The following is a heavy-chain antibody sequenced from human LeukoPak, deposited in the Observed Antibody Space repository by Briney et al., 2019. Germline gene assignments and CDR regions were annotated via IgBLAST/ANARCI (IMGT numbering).Heavy chain of an antibody. J-gene: IGHJ4*02. CDR1: GFTFSSYG. D-gene: IGHD3-10*01. V-gene: IGHV3-23*01. CDR3: AKISTRHYYGSGKSKYYFDY. CDR2: ISGSGGST. Sequence: QAGGSLRLSCAASGFTFSSYGMSWVRQAPGKGLEWVSAISGSGGSTYYADSVKGRFTISRDNSKNTLYLQMNSLRAEDTAVYYCAKISTRHYYGSGKSKYYFDYWGQGTLVTVSS.